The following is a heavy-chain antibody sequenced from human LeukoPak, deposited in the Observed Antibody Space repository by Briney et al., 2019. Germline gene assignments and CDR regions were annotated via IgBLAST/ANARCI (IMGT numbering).Heavy chain of an antibody. CDR3: ARDWNYYGSGSYYNGDY. CDR1: GFTFSSYW. CDR2: IKQDGSEK. Sequence: GGSLRLSCAASGFTFSSYWMSWVRQVPEKGLEWVANIKQDGSEKYYVDSVKGRFTISRDNAKNSLYLQMNSLRAEDTAVYYCARDWNYYGSGSYYNGDYWGQGTLVTVSS. D-gene: IGHD3-10*01. V-gene: IGHV3-7*01. J-gene: IGHJ4*02.